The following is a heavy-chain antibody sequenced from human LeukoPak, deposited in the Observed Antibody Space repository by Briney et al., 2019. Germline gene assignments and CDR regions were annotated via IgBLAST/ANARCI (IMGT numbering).Heavy chain of an antibody. CDR1: GFTFDDYA. CDR3: AKDMNLYDSSGFDF. CDR2: ISRNSGSI. D-gene: IGHD3-22*01. Sequence: PGRSLRLSCAASGFTFDDYAMHWVRQAPGKGLEWVSGISRNSGSIGYADSVKGRFTISRDNAKNSLYLQMNSLRAEDTALYYCAKDMNLYDSSGFDFWGQGTLVTVSS. J-gene: IGHJ4*02. V-gene: IGHV3-9*01.